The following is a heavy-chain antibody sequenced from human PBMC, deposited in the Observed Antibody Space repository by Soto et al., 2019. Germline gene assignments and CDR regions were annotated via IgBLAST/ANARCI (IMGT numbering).Heavy chain of an antibody. CDR3: AKLRYGDYVGRPSPIDY. Sequence: EVQLLESGGGLVQPGGSLRLSCAASGFTFSSYAMSWVRQAPGKGLEWVSAISGSGGSTYYADSVKGRFTISRDNSKNTLYLQMNSLRAEDTAVYYCAKLRYGDYVGRPSPIDYWGQGTLVTVSS. CDR1: GFTFSSYA. D-gene: IGHD4-17*01. CDR2: ISGSGGST. J-gene: IGHJ4*02. V-gene: IGHV3-23*01.